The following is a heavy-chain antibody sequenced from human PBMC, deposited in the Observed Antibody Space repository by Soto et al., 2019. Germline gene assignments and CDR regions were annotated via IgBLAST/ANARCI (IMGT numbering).Heavy chain of an antibody. CDR2: INAGNGNT. D-gene: IGHD6-19*01. CDR3: ASFRTKYSSGWYGLSPGHYYGMEV. V-gene: IGHV1-3*01. CDR1: GYTFTSYA. J-gene: IGHJ6*02. Sequence: ASVKVSCKASGYTFTSYAMHWVRQAPGQRLEWMGWINAGNGNTKYSQKFQGRVTITRDTSASTAYMELSSLRSEDTAVYYCASFRTKYSSGWYGLSPGHYYGMEVWGQGTTLTVSS.